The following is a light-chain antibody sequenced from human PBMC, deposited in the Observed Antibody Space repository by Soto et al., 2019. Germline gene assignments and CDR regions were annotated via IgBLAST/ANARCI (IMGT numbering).Light chain of an antibody. CDR3: SSYTSSITRV. V-gene: IGLV2-14*01. Sequence: QSVLTQPASVSGSPGQSITISCTGTSSDIGGYNYVSWYQQHPGKAPKLMIYGVSDRPSGVSTRFSRSRSGNTASLTISGLQAEDEADYYCSSYTSSITRVFHGETQQTVL. J-gene: IGLJ2*01. CDR1: SSDIGGYNY. CDR2: GVS.